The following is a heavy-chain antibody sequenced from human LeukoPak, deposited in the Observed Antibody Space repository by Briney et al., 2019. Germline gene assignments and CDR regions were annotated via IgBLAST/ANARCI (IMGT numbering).Heavy chain of an antibody. J-gene: IGHJ4*02. CDR1: GFSFSSSG. CDR2: IGSTGTDR. Sequence: EGSLRLSCAASGFSFSSSGINWVRQAPGKGLEWVSSIGSTGTDRYYADSVKGRFTISRDNAKNSLYPQMNSLRAEDTAVYYCATETIGRHYDYWGQGTLLTVSS. D-gene: IGHD1-14*01. CDR3: ATETIGRHYDY. V-gene: IGHV3-21*01.